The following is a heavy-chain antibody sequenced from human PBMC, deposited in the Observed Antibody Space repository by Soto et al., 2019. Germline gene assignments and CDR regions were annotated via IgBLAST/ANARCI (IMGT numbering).Heavy chain of an antibody. V-gene: IGHV4-59*08. CDR1: GGSIRDYY. J-gene: IGHJ4*02. Sequence: ASETLSLTCTVSGGSIRDYYWGWIRQSPGKGLEWIGYIYYTGTTKYSPSLKSRVTISVDSSKNQFSLKLDSVTAADTAVYYCARLGGYYQAFDSWGQGTLVTVSS. CDR2: IYYTGTT. D-gene: IGHD3-22*01. CDR3: ARLGGYYQAFDS.